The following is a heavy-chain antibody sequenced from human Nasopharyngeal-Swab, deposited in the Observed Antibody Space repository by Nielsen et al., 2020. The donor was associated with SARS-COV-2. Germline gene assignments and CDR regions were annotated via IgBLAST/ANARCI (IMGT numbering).Heavy chain of an antibody. D-gene: IGHD3-16*01. Sequence: GGSLRLSCAASGFTFSSYGMHWVRQAPGKGLEWVAVIWYDGSNKYYADSVKGRFTISRDNSKNTLYLQMNSLRAEDTAVYYCARDPDDYVWGGEEVFDYWGQGTLVTVSS. V-gene: IGHV3-30*19. J-gene: IGHJ4*02. CDR2: IWYDGSNK. CDR1: GFTFSSYG. CDR3: ARDPDDYVWGGEEVFDY.